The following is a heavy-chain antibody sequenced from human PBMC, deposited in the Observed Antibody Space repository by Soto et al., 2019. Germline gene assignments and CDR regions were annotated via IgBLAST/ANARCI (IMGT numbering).Heavy chain of an antibody. CDR1: GFTVSSNY. Sequence: EVQLVESGGGLVQPGGSLRLSCAASGFTVSSNYMSWVRQALGKGLEWVSVIYSGGSTYYADSVKGRFTISRDNSKNTLYLQMNSLRAEDTAVYYCARGLGGYDLGYYYYMDVWGKGTTVTVSS. D-gene: IGHD5-12*01. CDR2: IYSGGST. J-gene: IGHJ6*03. CDR3: ARGLGGYDLGYYYYMDV. V-gene: IGHV3-66*01.